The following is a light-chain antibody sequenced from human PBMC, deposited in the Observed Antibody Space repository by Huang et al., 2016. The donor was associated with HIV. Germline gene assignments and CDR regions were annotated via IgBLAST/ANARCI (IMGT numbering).Light chain of an antibody. CDR2: AAS. V-gene: IGKV1-17*03. CDR1: QAISNY. CDR3: LQHHAYPRT. J-gene: IGKJ1*01. Sequence: DIQMTQSPSAMSASVGDKVTITCRASQAISNYLVWFQPKPGRAPKRLLYAASSLQSGVPSRFSGSGYETKFTLTISSLQPEDFATYYCLQHHAYPRTFGPGTKVEVK.